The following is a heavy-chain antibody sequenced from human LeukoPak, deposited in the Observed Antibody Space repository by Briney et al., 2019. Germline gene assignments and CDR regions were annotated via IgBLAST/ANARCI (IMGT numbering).Heavy chain of an antibody. Sequence: SETLSLTCTVSGGSISSYYWSWLRQPPGKGLEWIGYIYYSGSTNYNPSLKSRVTISVDTSKNQFSLKLSSVTAADTAVYYCARVGIAARHFDYGGQGTLVTVSS. CDR2: IYYSGST. V-gene: IGHV4-59*01. CDR1: GGSISSYY. D-gene: IGHD6-6*01. J-gene: IGHJ4*02. CDR3: ARVGIAARHFDY.